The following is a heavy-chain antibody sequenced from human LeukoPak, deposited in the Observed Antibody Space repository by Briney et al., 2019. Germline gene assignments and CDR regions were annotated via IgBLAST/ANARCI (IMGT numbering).Heavy chain of an antibody. Sequence: GGSLRLSCAASGFTFNNYGMHWVRQAPGKGLEWVAIISYDGSNTYYADSVKGRFTISRDNSKNTLYLQMNSLRAEDTAVYYCARASVAAAGSKYFQHWGQGTLVTVSS. CDR3: ARASVAAAGSKYFQH. CDR1: GFTFNNYG. D-gene: IGHD6-13*01. CDR2: ISYDGSNT. V-gene: IGHV3-30*03. J-gene: IGHJ1*01.